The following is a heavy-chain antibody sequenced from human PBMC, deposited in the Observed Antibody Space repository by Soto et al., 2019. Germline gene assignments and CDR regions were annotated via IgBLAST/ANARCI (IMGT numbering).Heavy chain of an antibody. J-gene: IGHJ6*02. Sequence: SQTLSLTCAISGDSVSSNSAAWNWIRQSPSRGLEWLGRTYYRSKWYNDYAVSAKSRITINPDTSKNQFSLQLNSVTPEDTAVYYCARTTAISSSSYYYGTDVWGQGTTVTVSS. CDR1: GDSVSSNSAA. D-gene: IGHD6-6*01. CDR3: ARTTAISSSSYYYGTDV. V-gene: IGHV6-1*01. CDR2: TYYRSKWYN.